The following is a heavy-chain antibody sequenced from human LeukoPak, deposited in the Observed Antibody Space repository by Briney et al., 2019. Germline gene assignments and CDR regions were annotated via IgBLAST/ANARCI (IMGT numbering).Heavy chain of an antibody. J-gene: IGHJ4*02. CDR3: ANRGSSQPTYYFDY. CDR2: ISGSGGTT. Sequence: GGSLRLSCAASGFTFSSYAMSWVRQAPGKGLEWVSSISGSGGTTYYPDSVEGRFTISRDNSKNTLYLQMNSLRAEDTALYYCANRGSSQPTYYFDYWGQGTLVTVSS. D-gene: IGHD6-13*01. V-gene: IGHV3-23*01. CDR1: GFTFSSYA.